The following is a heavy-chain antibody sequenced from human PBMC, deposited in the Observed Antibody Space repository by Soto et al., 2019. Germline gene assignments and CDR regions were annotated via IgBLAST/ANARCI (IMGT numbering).Heavy chain of an antibody. D-gene: IGHD3-22*01. Sequence: EVQLVESGGGLVKPGGSLRLSCAASGFTFSSYSMNWVRQAPGKGLEWVSSISSSSSYIYYADSVKGRFTISRDNAKNSLYLQMNSLRAEDTAVYYCAMGYYDSGGYRGHWYFDLWGRGTLVTVSS. CDR1: GFTFSSYS. CDR2: ISSSSSYI. CDR3: AMGYYDSGGYRGHWYFDL. V-gene: IGHV3-21*01. J-gene: IGHJ2*01.